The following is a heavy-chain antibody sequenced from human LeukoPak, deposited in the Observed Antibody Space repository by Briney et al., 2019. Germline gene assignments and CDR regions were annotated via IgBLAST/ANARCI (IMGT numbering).Heavy chain of an antibody. CDR1: GFIVSSNF. CDR2: MYYSGTT. Sequence: PGGSLRLSCAASGFIVSSNFMAWVRQSPGKGLEWVSIMYYSGTTHYADSVKGRFTISRDNSKNTVYLQMNSLRDDDTAVYYCARARGVGELLFDSWGQGTLVTVSS. V-gene: IGHV3-53*01. J-gene: IGHJ4*02. CDR3: ARARGVGELLFDS. D-gene: IGHD3-10*01.